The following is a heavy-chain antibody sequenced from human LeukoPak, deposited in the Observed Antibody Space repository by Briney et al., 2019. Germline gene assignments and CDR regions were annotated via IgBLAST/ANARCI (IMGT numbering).Heavy chain of an antibody. V-gene: IGHV4-34*01. D-gene: IGHD6-13*01. CDR3: ARGVAAAGTPLWDY. J-gene: IGHJ4*02. Sequence: PSDTLSPTCAVYCGSCSGYYWSWIRQPPGKGLEWIGEINHSGSTNYNPSLKSRVTISVDTSKNQFSLKLSSVTAADTAVYYCARGVAAAGTPLWDYWGQGTLVTVSS. CDR2: INHSGST. CDR1: CGSCSGYY.